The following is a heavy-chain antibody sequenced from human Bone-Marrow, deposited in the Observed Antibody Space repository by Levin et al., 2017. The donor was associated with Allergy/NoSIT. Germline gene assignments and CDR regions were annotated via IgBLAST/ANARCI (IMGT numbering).Heavy chain of an antibody. V-gene: IGHV5-51*01. CDR3: ARHRPVYGDRSWFDP. CDR1: GYSFTSYW. J-gene: IGHJ5*02. CDR2: IYPGDSDT. Sequence: KVSCKGSGYSFTSYWIGWVRQMPGKGLEWMGIIYPGDSDTRYSPSFQGQVTISADKSISTAYLQWSSLKASDTAMYYCARHRPVYGDRSWFDPWGQGTLVTVSS. D-gene: IGHD4-17*01.